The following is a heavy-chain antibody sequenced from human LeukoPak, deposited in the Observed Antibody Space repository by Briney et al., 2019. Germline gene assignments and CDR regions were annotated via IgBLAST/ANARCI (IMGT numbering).Heavy chain of an antibody. J-gene: IGHJ4*02. Sequence: ASETLSLTCAVYGGSFSYYYWSWIRQPPGKGLEWIGEINHSGITNYNPSLKSRVTISADTSKNQFSLKLTSVTAADTAVYYCANPARDFADSGAITWWGQGTLDTVSS. CDR3: ANPARDFADSGAITW. CDR1: GGSFSYYY. D-gene: IGHD4-17*01. CDR2: INHSGIT. V-gene: IGHV4-34*01.